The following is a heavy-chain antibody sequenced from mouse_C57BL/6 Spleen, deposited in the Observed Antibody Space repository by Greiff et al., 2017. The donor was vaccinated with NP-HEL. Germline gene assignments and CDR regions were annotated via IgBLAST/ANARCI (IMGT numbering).Heavy chain of an antibody. V-gene: IGHV3-6*01. CDR3: ARDDGYYPWFAY. CDR1: GYSITSGYY. D-gene: IGHD2-3*01. J-gene: IGHJ3*01. CDR2: ISYDGSN. Sequence: EVKVEESGPGLVKPSQSLSLTCSVTGYSITSGYYWNWIRQFPGNKLEWMGYISYDGSNNYNPSLKNRISITRDTSKNQFFLKLNSVTTEDTATYYCARDDGYYPWFAYWGQGTLVTVSA.